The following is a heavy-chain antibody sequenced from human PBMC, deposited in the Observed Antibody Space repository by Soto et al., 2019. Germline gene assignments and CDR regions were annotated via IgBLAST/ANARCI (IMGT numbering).Heavy chain of an antibody. D-gene: IGHD3-22*01. V-gene: IGHV3-23*01. J-gene: IGHJ4*02. Sequence: GGSLRLSCAASGFTFSSHAMSWVRQAPGKGLEWVSSISGSDGTTYYAKSVKGRFSISRDNSMNTLYLQMNSLRAEDTAIYYCAKVGEEDYYDSSGYFDYWGQGTLVTVSS. CDR2: ISGSDGTT. CDR1: GFTFSSHA. CDR3: AKVGEEDYYDSSGYFDY.